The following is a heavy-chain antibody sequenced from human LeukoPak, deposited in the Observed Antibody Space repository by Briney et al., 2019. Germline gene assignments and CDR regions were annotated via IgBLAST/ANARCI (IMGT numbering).Heavy chain of an antibody. CDR1: GGSISSYC. Sequence: SETLSLTCTVSGGSISSYCWTWIRQPPGKGLEWIGYIYYSGSTNYNPSLTSRVTISIDASKNQFSLSLSSVTAADTAVHFCARGSGTGRPNFDYWGQGTLVTVSS. J-gene: IGHJ4*02. CDR2: IYYSGST. D-gene: IGHD1/OR15-1a*01. CDR3: ARGSGTGRPNFDY. V-gene: IGHV4-59*01.